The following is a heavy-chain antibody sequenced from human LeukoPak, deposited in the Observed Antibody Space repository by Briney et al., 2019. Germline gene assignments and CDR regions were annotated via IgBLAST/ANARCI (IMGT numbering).Heavy chain of an antibody. CDR2: IYPGDSDT. V-gene: IGHV5-51*01. J-gene: IGHJ2*01. CDR3: ARRVPAARYFDL. Sequence: GESLKISCKGSGYSFSNYWIGWVRQMPGKGLDWMGIIYPGDSDTRYSPSLQGQVTISADKSTSTAYLQWSSLKASDTAMYYCARRVPAARYFDLWGRGTLVTVSS. D-gene: IGHD2-2*01. CDR1: GYSFSNYW.